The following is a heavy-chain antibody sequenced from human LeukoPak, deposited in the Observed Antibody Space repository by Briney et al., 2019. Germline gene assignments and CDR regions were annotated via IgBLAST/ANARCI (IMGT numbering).Heavy chain of an antibody. D-gene: IGHD2-2*01. J-gene: IGHJ4*02. CDR3: ATPSRYCSSTSCLGY. CDR1: GYTLTELS. V-gene: IGHV1-24*01. CDR2: FDPEDGET. Sequence: ASVKVSCKVSGYTLTELSMHWVRQAPGKGLEWMGGFDPEDGETIYAQKFQGRVTMTEDTSTDTAYMELSSLRSEDTAVYYCATPSRYCSSTSCLGYWGQGTLVTVSS.